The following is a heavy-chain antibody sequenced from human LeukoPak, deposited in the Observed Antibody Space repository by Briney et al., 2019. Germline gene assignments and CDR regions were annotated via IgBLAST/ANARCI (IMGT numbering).Heavy chain of an antibody. CDR3: AKTDAFDM. V-gene: IGHV3-48*02. Sequence: GGSLRLSCEASGFTFSSFSMNWVRQAPGKGLEWVSYISSSSSAIYYADSVEGRFTISRDNAKNSLYLQMNSLRDEDTAVYYCAKTDAFDMWGQGTLVTVSS. J-gene: IGHJ3*02. CDR1: GFTFSSFS. CDR2: ISSSSSAI.